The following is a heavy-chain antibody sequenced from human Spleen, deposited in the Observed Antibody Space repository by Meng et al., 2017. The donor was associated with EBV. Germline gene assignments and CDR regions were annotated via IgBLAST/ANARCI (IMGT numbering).Heavy chain of an antibody. J-gene: IGHJ4*02. CDR3: ARGHSSDWDYFFDS. D-gene: IGHD6-19*01. V-gene: IGHV4-61*08. CDR1: DVSVPRGEYS. Sequence: VPLQGSGPGRVEPSDTLSLPCSGSDVSVPRGEYSWTWIRRSQGKGLEWIGYIHYGGASNYNPSLKSRVTISLDTSKNQFSLRVNAVTAADTAVYFCARGHSSDWDYFFDSWGLGTLVTVSS. CDR2: IHYGGAS.